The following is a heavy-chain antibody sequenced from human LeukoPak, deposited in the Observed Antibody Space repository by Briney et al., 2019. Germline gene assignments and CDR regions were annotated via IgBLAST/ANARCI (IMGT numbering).Heavy chain of an antibody. D-gene: IGHD6-19*01. CDR1: GYTFTSYG. J-gene: IGHJ5*02. Sequence: ASVKVSCKASGYTFTSYGISWVRQAPGQGLEWMGWISAYNGNTNYAQKLQGRVTKTTDTSTSTAYMELRSLRSDDTAVYYCARDPVQKYSSGPGWFDPWGQGTLVTVSS. CDR2: ISAYNGNT. V-gene: IGHV1-18*01. CDR3: ARDPVQKYSSGPGWFDP.